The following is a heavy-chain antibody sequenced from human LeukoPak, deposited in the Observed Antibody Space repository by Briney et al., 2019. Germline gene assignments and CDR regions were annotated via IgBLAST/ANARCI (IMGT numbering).Heavy chain of an antibody. CDR3: ARVRPRYAMDY. CDR2: INPNGGST. D-gene: IGHD1-1*01. CDR1: GYTFTSYY. Sequence: ASVKVSCKASGYTFTSYYMHWVRQAPGQGLEWMGIINPNGGSTSYAQKFQGRVTMTRDMSTSTVYMELSSLRSEDTAVYYCARVRPRYAMDYWGQGTLVTVSS. J-gene: IGHJ4*02. V-gene: IGHV1-46*01.